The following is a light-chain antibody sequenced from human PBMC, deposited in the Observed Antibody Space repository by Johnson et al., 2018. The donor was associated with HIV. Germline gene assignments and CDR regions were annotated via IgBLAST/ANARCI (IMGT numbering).Light chain of an antibody. V-gene: IGLV1-51*01. Sequence: QSALTQPPSVSAAPGQKVTISCSGSNSNIGKNYVSWYQQLPGTAPKLLIFDNHKRPSGIPDRFSGSKSGTSATLGITGLQTGDEADYYCGTWDSSLSAYVFGTGTKVTVL. J-gene: IGLJ1*01. CDR2: DNH. CDR3: GTWDSSLSAYV. CDR1: NSNIGKNY.